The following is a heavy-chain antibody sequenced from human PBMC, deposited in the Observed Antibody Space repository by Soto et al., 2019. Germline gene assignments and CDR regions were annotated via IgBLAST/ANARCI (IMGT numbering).Heavy chain of an antibody. V-gene: IGHV4-34*01. J-gene: IGHJ4*02. Sequence: QVQLQQWGAGLLKPSETLSLTCAVYGGSFSGYYWSWIRQPPGKGLEWIGEINHRGSTNYNPSLKSRVTISVDTSKNQFSLKLSSVTAADTAVYYCARGPPGIAAAGTPDDYWGQGTLVTVSS. CDR1: GGSFSGYY. CDR2: INHRGST. CDR3: ARGPPGIAAAGTPDDY. D-gene: IGHD6-13*01.